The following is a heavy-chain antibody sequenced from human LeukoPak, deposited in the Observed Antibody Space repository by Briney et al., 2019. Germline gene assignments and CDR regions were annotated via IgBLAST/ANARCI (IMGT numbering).Heavy chain of an antibody. J-gene: IGHJ4*02. D-gene: IGHD3-22*01. CDR1: GFTFSSYG. CDR2: IWYDGSNK. V-gene: IGHV3-33*01. Sequence: GGPLRLSCAASGFTFSSYGMHWLRQAPDKGLEWVAVIWYDGSNKYYADSVKGRFTISRDNSKNTQYLQMNSLRAEDTAVYYCAPTSDGGSGYPRDYWGQGTLVTVSS. CDR3: APTSDGGSGYPRDY.